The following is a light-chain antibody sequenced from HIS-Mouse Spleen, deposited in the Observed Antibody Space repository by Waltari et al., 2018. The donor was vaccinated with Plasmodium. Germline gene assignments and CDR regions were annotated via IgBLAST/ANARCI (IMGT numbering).Light chain of an antibody. CDR2: AAS. CDR3: QQYYSFPYT. Sequence: AIWMTQSPSLLSASTGDRVTISCRMSQGISIYFAWYQQKPGKAPELLIYAASTLQSGVPSRFSGSGSGTDFTLTISCLQSEDFATYYCQQYYSFPYTFGQGTKLEIK. V-gene: IGKV1D-8*02. CDR1: QGISIY. J-gene: IGKJ2*01.